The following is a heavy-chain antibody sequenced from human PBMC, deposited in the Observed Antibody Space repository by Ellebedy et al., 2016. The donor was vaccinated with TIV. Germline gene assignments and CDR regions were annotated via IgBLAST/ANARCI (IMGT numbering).Heavy chain of an antibody. J-gene: IGHJ4*02. Sequence: ASVKVSCKSSGYTFTSYGISWVRQAPGQGLEWMGWISGYNGNRNYAQKVQGRVTMTTDTSTSTAYMELTSLRADDTAVYYCARATRYGDYGPFDYWGQGTLVTVSS. CDR2: ISGYNGNR. CDR1: GYTFTSYG. D-gene: IGHD4-17*01. CDR3: ARATRYGDYGPFDY. V-gene: IGHV1-18*04.